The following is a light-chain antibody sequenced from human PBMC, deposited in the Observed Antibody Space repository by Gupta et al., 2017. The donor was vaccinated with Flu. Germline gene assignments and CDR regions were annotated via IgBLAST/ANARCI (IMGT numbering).Light chain of an antibody. CDR3: QQERSSPFT. J-gene: IGKJ4*01. V-gene: IGKV3-20*01. CDR2: GAS. CDR1: QNVGINY. Sequence: GTLGLAAWKCCSPTSCPRQNVGINYLEWYQQKPGQAPKLLIYGASSRANGVPDRFSGSGSGTDFTLTISRREPEDFAVYYCQQERSSPFTFGRGTKVDIK.